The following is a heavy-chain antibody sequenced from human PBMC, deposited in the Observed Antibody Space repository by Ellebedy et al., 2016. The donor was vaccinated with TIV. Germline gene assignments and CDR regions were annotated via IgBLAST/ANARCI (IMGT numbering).Heavy chain of an antibody. J-gene: IGHJ4*02. V-gene: IGHV3-23*01. Sequence: GGSLRLSCAASGFTLTTYAMSWVRQAPGKGLEWVSSISATGGSTYYADSVKGRFTISRDISTNTLYLQMNSLRAEDTAMYYCAKTRQTNPVAPHYFDYWGQGTLVPVSS. CDR1: GFTLTTYA. CDR3: AKTRQTNPVAPHYFDY. CDR2: ISATGGST.